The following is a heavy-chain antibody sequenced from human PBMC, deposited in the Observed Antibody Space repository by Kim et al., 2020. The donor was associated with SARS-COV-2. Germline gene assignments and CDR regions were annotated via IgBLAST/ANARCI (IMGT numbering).Heavy chain of an antibody. CDR2: IVVGSGNT. D-gene: IGHD3-10*01. CDR3: AATMVRGKNQLDY. CDR1: GFTFTSSA. V-gene: IGHV1-58*01. Sequence: SVKVSCKASGFTFTSSAVQWVRQARGQRLEWIGWIVVGSGNTNYAQKFQERVTITRDMSTSTAYMELSSLRSEDTAVYYCAATMVRGKNQLDYWGQGTLVTVSS. J-gene: IGHJ4*02.